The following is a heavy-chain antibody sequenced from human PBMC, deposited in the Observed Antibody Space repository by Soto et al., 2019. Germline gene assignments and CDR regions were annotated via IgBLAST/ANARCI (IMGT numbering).Heavy chain of an antibody. CDR3: TSDNKGLAHY. Sequence: ASVKVSCKASGYIFTNYAVHWVRQAPGQGLQWMGWIDVGNGNTKSSQKFQGRVTFSRDTSASTAYMEVSSLTSEDTAVYYCTSDNKGLAHYWGQGTLVTVSS. J-gene: IGHJ4*02. V-gene: IGHV1-3*01. CDR1: GYIFTNYA. CDR2: IDVGNGNT.